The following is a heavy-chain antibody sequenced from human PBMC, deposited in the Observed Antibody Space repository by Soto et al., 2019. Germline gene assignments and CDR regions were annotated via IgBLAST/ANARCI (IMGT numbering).Heavy chain of an antibody. Sequence: GASVKVSCKASGYTFTSYAMHWVRQAPGQRLEWMGWINVGNGNTKYSQKFQGRVTITRDTSASTANMELSSLRSEDTAVYYCARGSTWAHSPGNYYNHYYFDYWGQGTLVTVSS. D-gene: IGHD3-10*01. V-gene: IGHV1-3*01. CDR1: GYTFTSYA. CDR3: ARGSTWAHSPGNYYNHYYFDY. J-gene: IGHJ4*02. CDR2: INVGNGNT.